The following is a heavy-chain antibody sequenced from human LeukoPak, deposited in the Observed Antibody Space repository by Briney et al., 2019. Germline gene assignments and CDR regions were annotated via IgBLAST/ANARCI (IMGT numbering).Heavy chain of an antibody. CDR2: INPNSGGT. J-gene: IGHJ4*02. D-gene: IGHD3-10*01. CDR1: GYTFTGYY. CDR3: AKVRGGQTFSLYYFDY. V-gene: IGHV1-2*06. Sequence: ASVKVSCKASGYTFTGYYMHSVRQAPGQGLDWMGRINPNSGGTNYAQKFQGRVTMTRDTSISTAYMELSRLKSDDTAVYYCAKVRGGQTFSLYYFDYWAQGTLVTVSS.